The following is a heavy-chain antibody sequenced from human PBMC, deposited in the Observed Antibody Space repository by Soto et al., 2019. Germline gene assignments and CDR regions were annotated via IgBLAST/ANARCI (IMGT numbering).Heavy chain of an antibody. J-gene: IGHJ4*02. CDR3: AKDYDDSSTIDY. Sequence: PGGSLRLSCIWSGFAFRDYEMNWVRQAPGKGLEWVAYISSGAFTIYYADSVKGRFTISRDNSKNTLYLQMNSLRAEDTAVYYCAKDYDDSSTIDYWGQGTLVTVSS. D-gene: IGHD3-22*01. CDR1: GFAFRDYE. CDR2: ISSGAFTI. V-gene: IGHV3-48*03.